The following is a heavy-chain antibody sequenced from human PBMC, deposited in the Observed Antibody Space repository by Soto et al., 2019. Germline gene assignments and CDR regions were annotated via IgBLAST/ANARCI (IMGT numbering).Heavy chain of an antibody. D-gene: IGHD1-26*01. CDR3: VREDGKVGTNSAFDY. V-gene: IGHV3-21*01. Sequence: GGSLRLSCASSGFTFSTYTMNWVRQAPGKGLEWVSSINGRGNYIYYAESVKGRFTISRDNAKNSLYLQMDRLRAEDTALYYCVREDGKVGTNSAFDYWDLGALVTVSS. CDR1: GFTFSTYT. CDR2: INGRGNYI. J-gene: IGHJ4*02.